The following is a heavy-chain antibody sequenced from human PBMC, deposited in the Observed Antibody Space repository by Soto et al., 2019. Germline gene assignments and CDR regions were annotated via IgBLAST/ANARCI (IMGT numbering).Heavy chain of an antibody. CDR1: GYTFTSYY. D-gene: IGHD3-10*01. V-gene: IGHV1-46*01. Sequence: QVQLVQSGAEVKKPGASVKVSCKASGYTFTSYYMHWVRQAPGQGLEWMGIINPSGGSTSYAQKFQGRVTMTRDTSTSTVYMELSSLRSEDTAVYYCARLPVGPVTMVRGVKPRDYWGQGTLVTVSS. J-gene: IGHJ4*02. CDR2: INPSGGST. CDR3: ARLPVGPVTMVRGVKPRDY.